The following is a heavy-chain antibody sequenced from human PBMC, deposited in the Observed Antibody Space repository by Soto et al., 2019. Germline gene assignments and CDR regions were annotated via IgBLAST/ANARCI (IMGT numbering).Heavy chain of an antibody. D-gene: IGHD3-3*01. J-gene: IGHJ2*01. Sequence: ELQLVESGGGLVKPGGSLRLSCAASGFTFSSYSMNWVRQAPGKGLEWVSSISSSSSYIYYADSVKGRFTISRDNAKNSLYLQMNSLRAEDTAVYYCARDHSNYYYSGSYRYFDLWGRGTLVTVSS. CDR3: ARDHSNYYYSGSYRYFDL. V-gene: IGHV3-21*01. CDR2: ISSSSSYI. CDR1: GFTFSSYS.